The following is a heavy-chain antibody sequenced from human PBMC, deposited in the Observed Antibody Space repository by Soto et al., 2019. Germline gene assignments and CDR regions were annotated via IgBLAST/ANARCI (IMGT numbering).Heavy chain of an antibody. CDR3: ARVDYYDIPRGPFDY. J-gene: IGHJ4*02. D-gene: IGHD3-9*01. CDR2: IIPIFGTA. V-gene: IGHV1-69*01. CDR1: GGTFSSYA. Sequence: QVQLVQSGAEVKKPGSSVKVSCKASGGTFSSYAISWVRQAPGQGLEWMGGIIPIFGTANYAQKFQGRVTITADETTSTARMGLCSLRSEDTAVYYCARVDYYDIPRGPFDYWGQGTLVTFSS.